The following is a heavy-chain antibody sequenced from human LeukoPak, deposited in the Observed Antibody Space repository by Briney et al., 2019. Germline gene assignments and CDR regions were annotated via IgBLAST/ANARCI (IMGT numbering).Heavy chain of an antibody. CDR2: IIPIFGTA. CDR3: ARDALRYFDWLYY. Sequence: SVKVSCKASGDTFSSYAISWVRQAPGQGLEWMGGIIPIFGTANYAQKFQGRVTITADKSTSTAYMELSSLRSEDTAVYYCARDALRYFDWLYYWGQGTLVTVSS. CDR1: GDTFSSYA. D-gene: IGHD3-9*01. V-gene: IGHV1-69*06. J-gene: IGHJ4*02.